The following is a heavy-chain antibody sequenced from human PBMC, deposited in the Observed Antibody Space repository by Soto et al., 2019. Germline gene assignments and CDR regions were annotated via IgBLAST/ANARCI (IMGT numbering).Heavy chain of an antibody. CDR3: ERVAPTIFGVVIYYYYYYMDV. D-gene: IGHD3-3*01. CDR2: ISAYNGNT. CDR1: GYTFTSYG. J-gene: IGHJ6*03. Sequence: ASVKVSCKASGYTFTSYGISWVRQAPGQGLEWMGWISAYNGNTNYAQKLQGRVTMTTDTATSTAYMELRSLRSDDAAVYYCERVAPTIFGVVIYYYYYYMDVWGKGTTVTVSS. V-gene: IGHV1-18*01.